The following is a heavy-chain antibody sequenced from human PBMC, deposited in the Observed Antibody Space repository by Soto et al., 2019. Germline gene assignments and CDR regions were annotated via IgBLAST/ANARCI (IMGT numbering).Heavy chain of an antibody. D-gene: IGHD3-22*01. CDR3: ARDPYHDSSGYPTGGWFDP. CDR1: GFTFRSYW. CDR2: INTDGSST. Sequence: EVPLVESGGGLVQPGGSLRLSCAASGFTFRSYWMHWVRQAPGKGLVWVSRINTDGSSTSYADSVKGRFTISRDNAKNTLYLQMNSLRDEDTAVYYCARDPYHDSSGYPTGGWFDPWGQGTLVTVSS. J-gene: IGHJ5*02. V-gene: IGHV3-74*01.